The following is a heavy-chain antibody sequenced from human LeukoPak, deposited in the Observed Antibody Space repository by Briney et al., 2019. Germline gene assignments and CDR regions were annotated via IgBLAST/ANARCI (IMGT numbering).Heavy chain of an antibody. J-gene: IGHJ4*02. CDR3: AASSGVTLGRF. CDR1: GGSVSSGSLY. CDR2: IYYTGIT. D-gene: IGHD3-16*01. Sequence: SQTLSLTCTVSGGSVSSGSLYYNWIRQHPGKGLEWIGYIYYTGITSYNPSLKSRVSMSVDTSMNQVSLKLNSLTAADTAVYYCAASSGVTLGRFWGQGTLVTVSS. V-gene: IGHV4-31*03.